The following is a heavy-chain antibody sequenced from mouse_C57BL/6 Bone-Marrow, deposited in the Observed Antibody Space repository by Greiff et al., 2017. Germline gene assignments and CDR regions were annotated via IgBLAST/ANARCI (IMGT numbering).Heavy chain of an antibody. J-gene: IGHJ2*01. Sequence: QVHVKQPGAELVKPGASVKLSCKASGYTFTSYWMHWVKQRPGQGLEWIGMIHPNSGSTNYNEKFKSKATLTVDKSSSTAYMQLSSLTSEDSAVYYCAHRSGYCFDYWGQGTTLTVSS. CDR2: IHPNSGST. V-gene: IGHV1-64*01. CDR1: GYTFTSYW. D-gene: IGHD3-2*02. CDR3: AHRSGYCFDY.